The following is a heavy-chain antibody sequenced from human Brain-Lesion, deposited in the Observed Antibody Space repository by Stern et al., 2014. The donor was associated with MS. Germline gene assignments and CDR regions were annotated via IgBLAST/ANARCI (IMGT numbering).Heavy chain of an antibody. J-gene: IGHJ4*02. CDR3: AKLWLGELPESPFDY. Sequence: QLVESGPGLVKPSETLSLTCTVSGGSISSSSYYWGWIRQPPGKGLEWIGSIYYRGSTYYNPSLKSRVTISMDTSQNQFSLRLGFVTAADTAVYFCAKLWLGELPESPFDYWGQGTLVTVSS. CDR1: GGSISSSSYY. D-gene: IGHD3-10*01. V-gene: IGHV4-39*01. CDR2: IYYRGST.